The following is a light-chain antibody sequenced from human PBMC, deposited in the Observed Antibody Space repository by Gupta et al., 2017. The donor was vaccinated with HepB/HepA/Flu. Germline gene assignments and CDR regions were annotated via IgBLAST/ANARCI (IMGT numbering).Light chain of an antibody. Sequence: ENVLTQSPGTLSLSPGERATLSCRASQSVSSKSLTWYQQKPGQAPRLLIYGASNRATGIPDRFSGSGSGTEFTLTISRLEPEDFAVYYCQQDCSSMYTFGQGTKLEIK. CDR1: QSVSSKS. CDR3: QQDCSSMYT. CDR2: GAS. J-gene: IGKJ2*01. V-gene: IGKV3-20*01.